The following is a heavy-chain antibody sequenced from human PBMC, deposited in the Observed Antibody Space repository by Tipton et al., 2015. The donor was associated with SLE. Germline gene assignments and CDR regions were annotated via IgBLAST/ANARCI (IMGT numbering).Heavy chain of an antibody. D-gene: IGHD2-21*02. Sequence: SLRLSCAASGFTFSSYGMHWVRQTPGKGLEWVAVISYDGSNQYYADSVQGRFTISRDNSKNTLYLQMNSLRTEDTAVYYCARVLPYCGGDCYLGDAFHFWGQGTMVTVSS. CDR1: GFTFSSYG. J-gene: IGHJ3*01. V-gene: IGHV3-30*19. CDR3: ARVLPYCGGDCYLGDAFHF. CDR2: ISYDGSNQ.